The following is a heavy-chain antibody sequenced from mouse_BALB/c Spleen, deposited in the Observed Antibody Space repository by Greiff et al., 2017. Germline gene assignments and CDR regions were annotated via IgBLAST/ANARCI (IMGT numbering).Heavy chain of an antibody. CDR3: ARHTDRYDGFAY. Sequence: EVKLVESGGGLVKPGGSLKLSCAASGFTFSSYYMSWVRQTPEKRLELVAAINSNGGSTYYPDTVKGRFTISRDNAKNTLYLQMSSLKSEDTALYYCARHTDRYDGFAYWGQGTLVTVSA. D-gene: IGHD2-14*01. CDR1: GFTFSSYY. J-gene: IGHJ3*01. V-gene: IGHV5-6-2*01. CDR2: INSNGGST.